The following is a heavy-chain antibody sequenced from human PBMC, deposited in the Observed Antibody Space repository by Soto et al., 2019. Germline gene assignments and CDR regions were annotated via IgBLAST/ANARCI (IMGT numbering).Heavy chain of an antibody. CDR1: GFTFSTYW. Sequence: GGSLRLSCAASGFTFSTYWMYWVRQVPGKGLVWVSRINSDGISTSYADSVKGRFTISRDNAKNTLYLQMNSLRAEDTAVYYCARSRLHLDYWGQGTLVTVSS. CDR2: INSDGIST. V-gene: IGHV3-74*01. D-gene: IGHD4-4*01. J-gene: IGHJ4*02. CDR3: ARSRLHLDY.